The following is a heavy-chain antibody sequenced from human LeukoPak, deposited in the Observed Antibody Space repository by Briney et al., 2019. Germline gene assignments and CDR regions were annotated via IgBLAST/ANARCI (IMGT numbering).Heavy chain of an antibody. J-gene: IGHJ3*02. Sequence: ASVKVSCKASGYTFTSYGISWVRQAPGQGLEWMGWISACNGNTNYAQKLQGRVTMTTDTSTSTAYMELRSLRSDDTAVYYCARQLWFGELDAFDIWGQGTMVTVSS. CDR3: ARQLWFGELDAFDI. D-gene: IGHD3-10*01. CDR1: GYTFTSYG. CDR2: ISACNGNT. V-gene: IGHV1-18*01.